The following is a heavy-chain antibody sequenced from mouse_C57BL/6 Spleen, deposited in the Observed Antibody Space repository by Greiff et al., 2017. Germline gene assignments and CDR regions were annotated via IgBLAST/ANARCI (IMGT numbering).Heavy chain of an antibody. CDR1: GYTFTSYW. CDR3: ARSGASAGYGYFDV. Sequence: QVQLKQPGAELVRPGSSVKLSCKASGYTFTSYWMDWVKQRPGQGLEWIGNIYPSDSATHYNQKFKDKATLTVDKSSSTAYMQRSSLTSEDSAVYYCARSGASAGYGYFDVWGTGTTVTVSA. V-gene: IGHV1-61*01. D-gene: IGHD3-1*01. CDR2: IYPSDSAT. J-gene: IGHJ1*03.